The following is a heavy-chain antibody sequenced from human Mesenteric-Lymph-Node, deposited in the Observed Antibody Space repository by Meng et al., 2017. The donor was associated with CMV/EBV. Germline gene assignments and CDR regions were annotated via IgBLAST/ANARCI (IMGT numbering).Heavy chain of an antibody. CDR2: IGYDGSDK. CDR1: GFTFSMSA. J-gene: IGHJ6*02. CDR3: ARGYCGGDCYGRNHFYYYGMDV. Sequence: GESLKISCAASGFTFSMSAMHWVRQAPGKGLEWVAFIGYDGSDKYYADSVKGRFTISRDNAKNTLYLQTNSLRAEDTAVYYCARGYCGGDCYGRNHFYYYGMDVWGQGTTVTVSS. V-gene: IGHV3-30*02. D-gene: IGHD2-21*02.